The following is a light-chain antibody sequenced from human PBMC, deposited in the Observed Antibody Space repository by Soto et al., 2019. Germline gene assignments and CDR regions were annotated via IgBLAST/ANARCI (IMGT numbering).Light chain of an antibody. J-gene: IGLJ1*01. CDR3: SLYTSENTYV. CDR1: SSDVGGYNY. V-gene: IGLV2-14*01. Sequence: QSALTQPASVSGSPGQSITISCTGTSSDVGGYNYVSWYQQHPGKAPKLMIYEVRNRPSGVPDRFSGSKSGNTASLTISGLQAADEADYYCSLYTSENTYVFGTGTKVTVL. CDR2: EVR.